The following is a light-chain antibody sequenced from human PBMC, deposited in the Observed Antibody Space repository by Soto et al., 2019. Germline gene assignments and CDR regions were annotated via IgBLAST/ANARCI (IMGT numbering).Light chain of an antibody. CDR1: QTISSY. Sequence: DIPMTQSPSSLSASVGDRVTITCRASQTISSYLTWYQQKPRKAPKLLISAASSLQSGVPSRFSGSGSGTDFTLTISSLQPEDVATYYCQQSYSTPGTFGQGTKVEIK. J-gene: IGKJ1*01. CDR2: AAS. V-gene: IGKV1-39*01. CDR3: QQSYSTPGT.